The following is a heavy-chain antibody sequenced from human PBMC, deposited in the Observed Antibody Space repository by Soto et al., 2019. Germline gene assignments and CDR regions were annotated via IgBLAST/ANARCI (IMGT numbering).Heavy chain of an antibody. CDR1: GFTFSSYD. J-gene: IGHJ5*02. Sequence: PGGSLRLSCAASGFTFSSYDMHWVRQVTGKGLEWVSAIGTAGDTYYPDSVKGRFTISRENAKNSLYLQMNSLRAGDTAVYYCVRFRPWYSGMDTWGQGTPVTVSS. D-gene: IGHD2-15*01. CDR2: IGTAGDT. V-gene: IGHV3-13*04. CDR3: VRFRPWYSGMDT.